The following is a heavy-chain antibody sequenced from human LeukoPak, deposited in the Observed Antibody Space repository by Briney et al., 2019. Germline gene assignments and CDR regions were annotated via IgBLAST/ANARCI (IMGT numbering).Heavy chain of an antibody. CDR1: GFIVSSNY. V-gene: IGHV3-53*01. J-gene: IGHJ4*02. CDR3: AKDMRFDWTPYYFDY. CDR2: IYSGGST. D-gene: IGHD3-9*01. Sequence: QPGGSLRLSCAASGFIVSSNYMSWVRQAPGKGLEWVSVIYSGGSTYYADSVKGRFTISRDNSKNTLYLQMNSLRAEDTAVYYCAKDMRFDWTPYYFDYWGQGTLVTVSS.